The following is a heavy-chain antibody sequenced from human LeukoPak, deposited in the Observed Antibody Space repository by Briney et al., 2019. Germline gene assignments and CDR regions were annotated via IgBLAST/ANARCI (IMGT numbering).Heavy chain of an antibody. J-gene: IGHJ5*02. CDR1: GYSFTDYY. Sequence: GASVRVSCKTSGYSFTDYYIRWVRQAPGQGLEWMGWINTKSGRTSFARKFQGRVTMTRDPSITTVYMDMAWLTSDDTAIYFCARADFIDAGPYLIGPWGQGTLVTVSS. CDR2: INTKSGRT. V-gene: IGHV1-2*02. CDR3: ARADFIDAGPYLIGP. D-gene: IGHD3-3*01.